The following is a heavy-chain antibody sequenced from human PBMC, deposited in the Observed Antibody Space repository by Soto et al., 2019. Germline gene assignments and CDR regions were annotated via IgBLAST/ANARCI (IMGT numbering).Heavy chain of an antibody. J-gene: IGHJ4*02. CDR3: ARGYQGGPAAGILSRWAGSRAAYSSGWYYFDY. Sequence: ASVKVSCKASGYTFTSYDINWVRQATGQGLEWMGWMNPNSGNTGYAQKFQGRVTMTRNTSISTAYMELSSLRSEDTAVYYCARGYQGGPAAGILSRWAGSRAAYSSGWYYFDYWGQGTLVTVSS. CDR1: GYTFTSYD. D-gene: IGHD6-19*01. CDR2: MNPNSGNT. V-gene: IGHV1-8*01.